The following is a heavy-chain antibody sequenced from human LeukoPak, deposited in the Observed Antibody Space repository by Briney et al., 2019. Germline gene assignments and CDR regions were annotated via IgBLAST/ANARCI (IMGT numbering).Heavy chain of an antibody. V-gene: IGHV4-59*01. CDR2: IYYSGST. J-gene: IGHJ3*02. CDR1: GGSISSYY. Sequence: QSSETLSLTCTVSGGSISSYYWSWVRQPPGKGLEWIGYIYYSGSTNYNPSLKSRVTISVDTSKNRFSLKLSSVTAADTAVYYCARDGYYDSGGYYYAAFDIWGQGTMVTVSS. CDR3: ARDGYYDSGGYYYAAFDI. D-gene: IGHD3-22*01.